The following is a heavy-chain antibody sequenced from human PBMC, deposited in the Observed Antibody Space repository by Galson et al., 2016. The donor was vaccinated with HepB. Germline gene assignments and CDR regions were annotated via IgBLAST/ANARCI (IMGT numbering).Heavy chain of an antibody. CDR3: TTEIGSDYGGHYFDY. CDR2: IRSKSDGGTT. J-gene: IGHJ4*01. CDR1: GFIFSNAW. Sequence: SLRLSCAASGFIFSNAWMSWVRQAPGKGLEWVGRIRSKSDGGTTDYAAPVKGRFTISRDDSKNTVFLEMNSLKIEDTAVYYCTTEIGSDYGGHYFDYWGQGTLVTVSS. D-gene: IGHD4/OR15-4a*01. V-gene: IGHV3-15*01.